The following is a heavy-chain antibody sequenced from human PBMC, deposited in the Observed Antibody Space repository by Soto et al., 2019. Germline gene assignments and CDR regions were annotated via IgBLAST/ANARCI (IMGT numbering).Heavy chain of an antibody. CDR3: ARIPEGDYSTLFDS. CDR2: IKQDGSEK. Sequence: EVQLVESGGGLVQPGGSLRLSCAASGFTFSSYWMSWVRQAPGKGLEWVANIKQDGSEKYYVDSVKGRFTISRDNAKNSLYLQMNSLSAEDTAVYYCARIPEGDYSTLFDSWGQGTLVTVSS. V-gene: IGHV3-7*01. D-gene: IGHD4-17*01. J-gene: IGHJ4*02. CDR1: GFTFSSYW.